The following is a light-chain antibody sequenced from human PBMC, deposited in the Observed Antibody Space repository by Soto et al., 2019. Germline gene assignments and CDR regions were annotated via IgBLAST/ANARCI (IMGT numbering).Light chain of an antibody. Sequence: EIVLTQSPDTLSLSPGERATLSCRASQSVANLYLAWYQQKPDQAPTLLIFGASSRASSIPDRFRGRGSWSKFTRTISSLEPEDFPLYYGQHYGDSSRTFGQAARVDIK. CDR3: QHYGDSSRT. V-gene: IGKV3-20*01. J-gene: IGKJ1*01. CDR2: GAS. CDR1: QSVANLY.